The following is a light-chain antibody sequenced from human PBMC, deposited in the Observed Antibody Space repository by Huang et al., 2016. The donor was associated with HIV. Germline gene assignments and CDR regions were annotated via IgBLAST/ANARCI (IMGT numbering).Light chain of an antibody. CDR1: QSIRFY. V-gene: IGKV3-11*01. CDR2: DAS. CDR3: QQRSDWPLT. J-gene: IGKJ4*01. Sequence: EIVLTQSPATLSLSPGERATLSCRASQSIRFYIAWYQPKPGQVPRLLRLDASNRATGVPGRFGGSGSGTDFTLSISSLEPEDFAVYYCQQRSDWPLTFGGGTKVEIK.